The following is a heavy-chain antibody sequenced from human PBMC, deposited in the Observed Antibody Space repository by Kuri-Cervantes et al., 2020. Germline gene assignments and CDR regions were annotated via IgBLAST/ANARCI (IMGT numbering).Heavy chain of an antibody. J-gene: IGHJ5*02. CDR2: IYYSGST. D-gene: IGHD3-10*02. CDR1: GGSISSGGYY. Sequence: SETLSLTCTVSGGSISSGGYYWSWIRQHPGKGLEWIGYIYYSGSTYYNPSLKSRVTISVDTSKNQFSLKLSSVTAADTAVYYCASLFGELLYGWFDPWGQGTLVTVSS. V-gene: IGHV4-31*03. CDR3: ASLFGELLYGWFDP.